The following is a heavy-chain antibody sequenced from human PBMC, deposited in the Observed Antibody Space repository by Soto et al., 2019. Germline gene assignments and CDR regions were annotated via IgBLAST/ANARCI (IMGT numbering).Heavy chain of an antibody. CDR2: VYYTGTT. CDR1: GCSISSYF. CDR3: ARDLAAVPRAFDY. J-gene: IGHJ4*02. V-gene: IGHV4-59*01. D-gene: IGHD6-13*01. Sequence: XETLSLTCTVAGCSISSYFYIWVRQPPGKGLEWIGSVYYTGTTDYNPSLKSRVTISVDTSKTQFSLNLRSVTAADTAVYYCARDLAAVPRAFDYWGRGTLVTVSS.